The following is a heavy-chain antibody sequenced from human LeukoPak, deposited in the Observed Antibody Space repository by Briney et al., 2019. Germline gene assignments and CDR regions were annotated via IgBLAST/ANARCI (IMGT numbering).Heavy chain of an antibody. V-gene: IGHV1-69-2*01. J-gene: IGHJ4*02. CDR3: ATGGGSYYEPFDY. CDR1: GYTFTDYY. D-gene: IGHD1-26*01. Sequence: ASVKVSCKASGYTFTDYYMHWVQQAPGKGLEWMGRVDPEDGETIYAEKFQGRVTITADTSTDTAYMELSSLRSEDTAVYYCATGGGSYYEPFDYWGQATLVTVSS. CDR2: VDPEDGET.